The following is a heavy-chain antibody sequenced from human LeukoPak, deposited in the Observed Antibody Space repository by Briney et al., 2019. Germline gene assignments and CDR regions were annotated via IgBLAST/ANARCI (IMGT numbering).Heavy chain of an antibody. J-gene: IGHJ4*02. D-gene: IGHD2-15*01. CDR1: GFTFSSYA. CDR3: ARGGLLPFDY. Sequence: GGSLRLSCAASGFTFSSYAMHWVRQAPGKGLEYVSAISSNGGSTYYANYVKGRFPISRDNSKNTLYLQMGSLRAEDMAVYYCARGGLLPFDYWGQGTLVTVSS. CDR2: ISSNGGST. V-gene: IGHV3-64*01.